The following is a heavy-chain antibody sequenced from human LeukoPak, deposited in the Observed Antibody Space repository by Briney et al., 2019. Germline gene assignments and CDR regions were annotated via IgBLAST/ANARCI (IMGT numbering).Heavy chain of an antibody. CDR1: GSTVSSNY. J-gene: IGHJ3*02. CDR2: IYSGGST. CDR3: ARGSSSSLNDAFDI. V-gene: IGHV3-66*01. Sequence: QPGGSLRLSCAASGSTVSSNYMSWVRQAPGKGLEWVSVIYSGGSTYYADSVKGRFTISRDNSKNTLYLQMNSLRAEDTAVYYCARGSSSSLNDAFDIWGQGTMVTVSS. D-gene: IGHD6-13*01.